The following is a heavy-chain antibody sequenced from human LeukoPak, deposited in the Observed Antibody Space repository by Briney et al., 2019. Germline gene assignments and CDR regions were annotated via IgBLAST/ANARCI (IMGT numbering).Heavy chain of an antibody. CDR1: GFTFSSYW. Sequence: PGGSLRLSCAASGFTFSSYWMSWVRQAPGKGLEWVANIKQDGSEKYYVYSVKGRFTISRDNAKNSLYLQMNSLRAEDTAVYYCANLDFWSGYHLYYWGQGTLVTVSS. V-gene: IGHV3-7*01. CDR2: IKQDGSEK. J-gene: IGHJ4*02. CDR3: ANLDFWSGYHLYY. D-gene: IGHD3-3*01.